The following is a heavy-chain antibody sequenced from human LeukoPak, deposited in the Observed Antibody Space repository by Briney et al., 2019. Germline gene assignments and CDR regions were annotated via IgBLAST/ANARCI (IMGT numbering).Heavy chain of an antibody. CDR2: IYPGDSDT. CDR3: ATLQDVLFY. CDR1: GYSIASYW. V-gene: IGHV5-51*01. Sequence: GESLKISCKCSGYSIASYWIGWVRQMPGKGLEWMGVIYPGDSDTRYSPSFQGQVTISADKSISTAYLQWSSLKASDTAIYYCATLQDVLFYWGQGTLVTVSS. D-gene: IGHD2-15*01. J-gene: IGHJ4*02.